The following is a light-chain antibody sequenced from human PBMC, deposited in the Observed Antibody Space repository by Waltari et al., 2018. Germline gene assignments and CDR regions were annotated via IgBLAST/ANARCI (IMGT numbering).Light chain of an antibody. CDR1: QSLGNTY. J-gene: IGKJ4*01. Sequence: EIVLTQSPGTLSFSPGERASLSGRASQSLGNTYLAWYQQKPGQAPRLLIFDASRRATGIPDRFSGSGSGTDFTLTISRLEPEDFAVYFCQKYGRTPRPFGGGTKVEI. V-gene: IGKV3-20*01. CDR3: QKYGRTPRP. CDR2: DAS.